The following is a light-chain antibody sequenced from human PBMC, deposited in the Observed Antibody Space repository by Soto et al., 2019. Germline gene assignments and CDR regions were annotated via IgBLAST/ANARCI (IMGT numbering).Light chain of an antibody. V-gene: IGKV3-20*01. Sequence: EIVLTQSPGTLSLSPGERATLSCRASQSVTSNYLAWYQHKPGQAPRCLIYGAASRATGIPDRFSGSGSGTDFTLNISRRKPEDVAVYYCQQDGTSLTFGQGNKLEIK. J-gene: IGKJ2*01. CDR3: QQDGTSLT. CDR2: GAA. CDR1: QSVTSNY.